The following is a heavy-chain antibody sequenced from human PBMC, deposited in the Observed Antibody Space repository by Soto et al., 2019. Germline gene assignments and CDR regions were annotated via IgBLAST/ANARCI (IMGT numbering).Heavy chain of an antibody. V-gene: IGHV3-33*01. CDR3: ARDSPRDAFDI. Sequence: GGSLRLSCAASGFTFSSYGMHWVRQAPGKGLEWVAVIWYDGSNKYYADSVKGRFTISRDNSKNTLYLQMNSLRAEDTAVYYCARDSPRDAFDIWGQGTMVTVSS. CDR1: GFTFSSYG. J-gene: IGHJ3*02. CDR2: IWYDGSNK.